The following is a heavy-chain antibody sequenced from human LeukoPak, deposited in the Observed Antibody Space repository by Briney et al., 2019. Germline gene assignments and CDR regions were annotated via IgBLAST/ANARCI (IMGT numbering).Heavy chain of an antibody. CDR2: FNHSGIT. Sequence: SETLSLTCAVYVGSFSGYYWSWIRQPPGKGVEWIGEFNHSGITNYNPSLKSRVTISVDTSKKQFSLKMSSVTAADTAVYYCGRETRTYVSGSYYLDYWGQGTRVSVS. CDR1: VGSFSGYY. J-gene: IGHJ4*02. CDR3: GRETRTYVSGSYYLDY. D-gene: IGHD3-10*01. V-gene: IGHV4-34*01.